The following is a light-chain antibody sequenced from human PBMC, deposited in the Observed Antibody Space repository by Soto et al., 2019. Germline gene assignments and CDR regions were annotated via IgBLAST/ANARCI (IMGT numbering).Light chain of an antibody. CDR1: QSINTS. Sequence: DFQLTQSPASLSASVGDRVTITCRASQSINTSLNWLQVQPGKAPRLLIFGASSLQSGVPRRFSGSGSGTDFSLTISSLQPEDFATYYCQQTFSKIVTFGGGTRVEMK. CDR2: GAS. V-gene: IGKV1-39*01. J-gene: IGKJ4*01. CDR3: QQTFSKIVT.